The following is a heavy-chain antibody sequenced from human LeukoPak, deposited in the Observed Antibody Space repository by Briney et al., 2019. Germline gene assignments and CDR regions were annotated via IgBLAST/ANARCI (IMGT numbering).Heavy chain of an antibody. CDR2: IIPIFDTP. CDR3: ARVGDLWSPERWFDP. Sequence: SVKVSCKASGGTFSNYAISWVRQAPGQGLEWMGGIIPIFDTPNFAQKFQGRVTITADKSTSTAYMELSRLRSEDTAVYYCARVGDLWSPERWFDPWGQGTLVTVSS. J-gene: IGHJ5*02. D-gene: IGHD3-10*01. CDR1: GGTFSNYA. V-gene: IGHV1-69*06.